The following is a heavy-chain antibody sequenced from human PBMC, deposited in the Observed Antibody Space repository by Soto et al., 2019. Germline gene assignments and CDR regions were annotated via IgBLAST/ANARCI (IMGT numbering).Heavy chain of an antibody. CDR1: GFTFSAFW. J-gene: IGHJ3*02. V-gene: IGHV3-7*01. D-gene: IGHD2-15*01. Sequence: DVQLVESGGGLVQPGGSLRLSCVASGFTFSAFWMTWVRQAPGKGLEWVANIRPDGGEESYMDSLRGRFTISRDNAKNSLFLEMHSLRAEDTAVYYCGREGWTLGAFDIWGQGTMVTVSS. CDR2: IRPDGGEE. CDR3: GREGWTLGAFDI.